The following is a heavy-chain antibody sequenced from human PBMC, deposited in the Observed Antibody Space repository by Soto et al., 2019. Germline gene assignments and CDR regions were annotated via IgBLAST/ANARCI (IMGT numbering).Heavy chain of an antibody. J-gene: IGHJ6*02. V-gene: IGHV3-30*18. CDR3: AKVHSRPTYYYYGMDV. D-gene: IGHD5-18*01. CDR1: GFTFSSYG. Sequence: QVQLVECGGGVVQPGRSLRLSCAASGFTFSSYGMHWVRQAPGKGLEWVAVISYDGSNKYYADSVKGRFTISRDNSKNTLYLQMNSLRAEDTAVYYCAKVHSRPTYYYYGMDVWGQGTTVTVSS. CDR2: ISYDGSNK.